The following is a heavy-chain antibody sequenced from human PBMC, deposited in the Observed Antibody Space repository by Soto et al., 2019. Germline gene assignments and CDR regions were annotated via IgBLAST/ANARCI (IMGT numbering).Heavy chain of an antibody. D-gene: IGHD3-3*01. Sequence: ASVKVSCKASGYTFTSYGISWVRQAPGQGLEWMGWISAYNGNTNYAQKLQGRVTMTTDTSTSTAYMELRSLRSDDTAVYYCARDRPTIFGVVIHSYYSGMDVWGQGTTLTVSS. CDR3: ARDRPTIFGVVIHSYYSGMDV. CDR2: ISAYNGNT. CDR1: GYTFTSYG. J-gene: IGHJ6*02. V-gene: IGHV1-18*04.